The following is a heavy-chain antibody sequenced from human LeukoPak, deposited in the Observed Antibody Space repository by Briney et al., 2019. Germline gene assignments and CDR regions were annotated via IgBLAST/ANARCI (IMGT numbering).Heavy chain of an antibody. V-gene: IGHV4-31*03. CDR2: MYFSGIT. D-gene: IGHD6-6*01. Sequence: SQTLSLTCTVSGVSISSGGYYWSWIRQHPGKGLEWIGYMYFSGITSYNPSLKSRVTISVDTSKSQFSLKLSSVTAADTAVYYCARDGYSSSSYFDYWGQGTLVTVSS. CDR3: ARDGYSSSSYFDY. J-gene: IGHJ4*02. CDR1: GVSISSGGYY.